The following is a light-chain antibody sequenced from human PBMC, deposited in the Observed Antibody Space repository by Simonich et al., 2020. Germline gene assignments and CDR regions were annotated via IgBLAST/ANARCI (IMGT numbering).Light chain of an antibody. J-gene: IGKJ4*01. CDR1: QSISSY. CDR3: QQSYSTPLT. Sequence: DIQMTKSPSSLSATVGDRVTITCRASQSISSYLNWHQQKPGKAPKLLIYGASSLQSGVPARFSCSGSGTDFTLTISSLQPEDFATYYCQQSYSTPLTFGGGTKVEIK. CDR2: GAS. V-gene: IGKV1-39*01.